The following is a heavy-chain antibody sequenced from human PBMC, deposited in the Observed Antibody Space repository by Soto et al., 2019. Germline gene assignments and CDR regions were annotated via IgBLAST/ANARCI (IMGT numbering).Heavy chain of an antibody. CDR1: GFTFSSYT. Sequence: EVKLLESGGGLAQPGGTLRLSCAASGFTFSSYTMSWVRQAPGKGLEWVSAINFGGGSTYYADSVKGRFTISRDNSKNTLYLQMNGLRAEDTAVYYCAKDALERRLHAFDFWGQGTMVTVSS. CDR2: INFGGGST. D-gene: IGHD1-1*01. CDR3: AKDALERRLHAFDF. J-gene: IGHJ3*01. V-gene: IGHV3-23*01.